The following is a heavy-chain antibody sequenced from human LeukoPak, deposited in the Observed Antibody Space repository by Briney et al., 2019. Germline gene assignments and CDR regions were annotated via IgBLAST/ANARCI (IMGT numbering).Heavy chain of an antibody. J-gene: IGHJ6*03. V-gene: IGHV1-2*02. CDR1: GYTFTGYY. D-gene: IGHD1-14*01. CDR2: INPNSGGT. CDR3: AREITPSNYYYYYYMDV. Sequence: ASVKVSCKASGYTFTGYYMHWVRQAPGQGLEWMGWINPNSGGTNYAQKFQGRVTMTRDTSISTAYMELSRLRSDDTAVCYCAREITPSNYYYYYYMDVWGKGTTVTVSS.